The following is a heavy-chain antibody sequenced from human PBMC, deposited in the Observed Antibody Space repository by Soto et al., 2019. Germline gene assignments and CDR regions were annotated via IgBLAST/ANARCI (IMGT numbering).Heavy chain of an antibody. CDR1: GYTFTSYD. V-gene: IGHV1-8*01. CDR2: MNPNSGNT. J-gene: IGHJ6*02. D-gene: IGHD3-3*01. CDR3: ANWALLRPPDYGMDV. Sequence: ASVKVSCKASGYTFTSYDINWVRQATGQGLEWMGWMNPNSGNTGYAQKFQGRVAMTRNTSISTAYMELSSLRSEDTAVYYCANWALLRPPDYGMDVWGQGTTVTVSS.